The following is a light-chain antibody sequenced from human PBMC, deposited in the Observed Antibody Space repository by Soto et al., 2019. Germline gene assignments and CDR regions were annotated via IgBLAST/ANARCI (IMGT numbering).Light chain of an antibody. CDR3: QQYATSPTT. Sequence: EIVLTQSPDTLSLSPGERATVSCRASQSVDSYLAWYQQKPGRAPRLLIYGTSSRAIGIPGRFNGSGSGTDFTLTISRVEPEDFAVYYCQQYATSPTTFGQGARLDNK. J-gene: IGKJ5*01. CDR1: QSVDSY. CDR2: GTS. V-gene: IGKV3-20*01.